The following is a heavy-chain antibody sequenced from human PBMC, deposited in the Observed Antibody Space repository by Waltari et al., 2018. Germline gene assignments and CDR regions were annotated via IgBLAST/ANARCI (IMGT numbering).Heavy chain of an antibody. V-gene: IGHV1-69*08. J-gene: IGHJ6*02. CDR2: ISPIIGIA. CDR3: ARDPINPAEYYSYGMDV. CDR1: GDTFSSYT. Sequence: QVQLVQSGAEVKKPGSSVKVSCKASGDTFSSYTISWVRQAPGPGLEWLGRISPIIGIANYAKKFQGGVTITADKSTSPAYMELSSLRAEDTAVYYCARDPINPAEYYSYGMDVWGQGTMVTVSS.